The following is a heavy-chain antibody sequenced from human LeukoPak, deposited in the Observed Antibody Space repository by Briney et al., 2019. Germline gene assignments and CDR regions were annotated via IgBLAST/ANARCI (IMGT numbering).Heavy chain of an antibody. Sequence: PGGSLRLPCAASGFTFSSYWMTWVRQAPGKGLEWVCSISGSGGDTSYAESVRGRFTISRDNSKNTLYLQMNSLRAEDTAVYYCAKDSRLVIGGAFDIWGQGTMVTVSS. CDR2: ISGSGGDT. J-gene: IGHJ3*02. D-gene: IGHD1-26*01. CDR3: AKDSRLVIGGAFDI. CDR1: GFTFSSYW. V-gene: IGHV3-23*01.